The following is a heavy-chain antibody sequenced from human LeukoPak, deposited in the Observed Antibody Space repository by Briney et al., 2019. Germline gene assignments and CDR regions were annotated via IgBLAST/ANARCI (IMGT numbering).Heavy chain of an antibody. CDR2: IKQDGSEA. J-gene: IGHJ4*02. CDR3: SNGIYDKSC. D-gene: IGHD2-8*01. V-gene: IGHV3-7*01. Sequence: GGSLRLSCAASGFTFSRYWMAWVRQAPGKGLEWVANIKQDGSEAVYVDSVRGRFTISRDNAKNSLYLQMNSLRVEDTAMYYCSNGIYDKSCWGQGTLVTVSS. CDR1: GFTFSRYW.